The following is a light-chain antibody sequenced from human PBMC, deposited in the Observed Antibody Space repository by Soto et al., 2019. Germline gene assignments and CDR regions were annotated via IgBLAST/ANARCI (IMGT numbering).Light chain of an antibody. J-gene: IGKJ5*01. CDR1: QSVSSK. Sequence: ETVMTQSPATLSVSPGGRATLSFGASQSVSSKLAWYQQKPGQAPRLLIYGASTRATGIPARFSGSGSGTEFTLTISSLQSEDFAVYYCQQYNNWPPITFGQGTRLEI. CDR2: GAS. CDR3: QQYNNWPPIT. V-gene: IGKV3D-15*01.